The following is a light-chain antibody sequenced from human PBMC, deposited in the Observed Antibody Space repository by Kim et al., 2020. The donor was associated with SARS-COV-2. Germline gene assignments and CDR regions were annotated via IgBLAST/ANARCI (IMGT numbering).Light chain of an antibody. J-gene: IGLJ2*01. V-gene: IGLV6-57*04. Sequence: NFMLTQPHSVSESPGKTVTISCTRSSGSIASNYVQWYQQRPGSAPTTVIYEDNQRPSGVPDRFSGSIDSSSISASLTISGLKTEDEADYYCQSYDSSNQVFGGGTQLTVL. CDR3: QSYDSSNQV. CDR1: SGSIASNY. CDR2: EDN.